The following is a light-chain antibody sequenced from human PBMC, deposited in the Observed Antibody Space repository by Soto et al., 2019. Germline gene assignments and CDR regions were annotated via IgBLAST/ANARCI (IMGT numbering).Light chain of an antibody. J-gene: IGKJ1*01. CDR1: QAIDSW. CDR3: QQTLSLPPT. CDR2: TGS. Sequence: AIRITQSPSSLSASTGDRVTITCRASQAIDSWLAWYQQKPGEAPKLLIFTGSLLHSGVPPRFSGSGSGTDFTLTISSLQPEDFATYYCQQTLSLPPTFGQGTKVDI. V-gene: IGKV1-8*01.